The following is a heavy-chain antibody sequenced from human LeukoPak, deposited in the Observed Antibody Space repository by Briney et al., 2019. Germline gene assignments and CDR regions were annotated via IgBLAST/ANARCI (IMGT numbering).Heavy chain of an antibody. V-gene: IGHV3-21*06. CDR2: ISRSGKAK. CDR1: GVTFREYT. CDR3: ARDGAGTGELYSFYYLDG. D-gene: IGHD3/OR15-3a*01. Sequence: GGSLRVSCAASGVTFREYTMKWVRQAPGKGVEWGSPISRSGKAKYYAHTVKGRLSVSRDNAKNLLYLHMDSLRVEDTAVYCARDGAGTGELYSFYYLDGWGEGTTVTVSS. J-gene: IGHJ6*03.